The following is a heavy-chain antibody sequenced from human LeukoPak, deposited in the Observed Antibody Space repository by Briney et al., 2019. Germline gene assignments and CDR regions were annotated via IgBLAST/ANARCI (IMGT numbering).Heavy chain of an antibody. CDR2: ISSSSSYI. CDR3: ARGDTAMAPFDY. V-gene: IGHV3-21*01. D-gene: IGHD5-18*01. Sequence: GGSLRLSCAASGFTFSSYSMNWVRQAPGKGLEWVSSISSSSSYIYYADSVKARFTISRDNAKNSLYLQMNSLRAEDTAVYYCARGDTAMAPFDYWGQGTLVTVSS. CDR1: GFTFSSYS. J-gene: IGHJ4*02.